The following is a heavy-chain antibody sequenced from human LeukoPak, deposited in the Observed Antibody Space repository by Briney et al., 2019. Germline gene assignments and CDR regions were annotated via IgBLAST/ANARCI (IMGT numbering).Heavy chain of an antibody. CDR3: ARYDVGWYYFDY. CDR2: IYHSGST. D-gene: IGHD6-19*01. J-gene: IGHJ4*02. Sequence: SETLSLTCVVSGVSISSSNWWSWVRQPPEQGLEWIGEIYHSGSTNYNPSLKSRVTISVDKSKNQFSLKLSSVTAADTAVYYCARYDVGWYYFDYWGQGTLVTVSS. V-gene: IGHV4-4*02. CDR1: GVSISSSNW.